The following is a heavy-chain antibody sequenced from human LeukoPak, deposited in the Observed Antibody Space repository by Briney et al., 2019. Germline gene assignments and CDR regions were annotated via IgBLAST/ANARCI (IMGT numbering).Heavy chain of an antibody. J-gene: IGHJ4*02. D-gene: IGHD6-13*01. CDR2: VSGSGGST. V-gene: IGHV3-23*01. CDR3: AKGLQLVRSLFDY. Sequence: PGGPLRLSCAASGFTFSSYAMSWVRQAPGKGLEWVSAVSGSGGSTYYADSVKGRFTISRDNSKNTLYLQMNSLRAEDTAVYYCAKGLQLVRSLFDYWGQGTLVTVSS. CDR1: GFTFSSYA.